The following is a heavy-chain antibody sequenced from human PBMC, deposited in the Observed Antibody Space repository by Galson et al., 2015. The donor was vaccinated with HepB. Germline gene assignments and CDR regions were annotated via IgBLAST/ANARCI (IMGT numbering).Heavy chain of an antibody. CDR1: GFSLSTSGMC. CDR3: ARISPPYSSGWYLGGQYGMDV. V-gene: IGHV2-70*01. Sequence: PALVKPTQTLTLTCTFSGFSLSTSGMCVSWIRQPPGKALEWLALIDWDDDKYYSTSLKTRLTISKDTSKNQVVLTMTNMDPVDTATYYCARISPPYSSGWYLGGQYGMDVWGQGTTVTVSS. J-gene: IGHJ6*02. CDR2: IDWDDDK. D-gene: IGHD6-19*01.